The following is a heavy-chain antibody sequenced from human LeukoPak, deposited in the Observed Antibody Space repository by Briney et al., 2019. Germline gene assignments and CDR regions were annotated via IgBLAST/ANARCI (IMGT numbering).Heavy chain of an antibody. CDR3: ARVRGALGSGSYYRFDP. V-gene: IGHV1-2*02. CDR2: INPNSGGT. D-gene: IGHD3-10*02. Sequence: GASVTVSCKASGYTFTGYYMHWVRQAPGQGLEWMGWINPNSGGTNYAQKFQGRVTMTRDTSISTAYMELSRLRSDDTAVYYCARVRGALGSGSYYRFDPWGQGTLVTVSS. CDR1: GYTFTGYY. J-gene: IGHJ5*02.